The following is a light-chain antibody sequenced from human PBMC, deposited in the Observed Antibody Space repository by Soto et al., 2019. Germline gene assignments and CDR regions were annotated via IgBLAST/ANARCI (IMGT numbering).Light chain of an antibody. J-gene: IGLJ2*01. CDR3: SSYTSSSTRV. CDR2: DVS. Sequence: QSALTQPASVSGSPGQSITISCTGTSSDVGGYNYVSWYQQHTGKAPKLMIYDVSNRPSGVSNRFSGSKSGNTASLTISGLQAEDEGDYYCSSYTSSSTRVFGGGTKVTVL. CDR1: SSDVGGYNY. V-gene: IGLV2-14*01.